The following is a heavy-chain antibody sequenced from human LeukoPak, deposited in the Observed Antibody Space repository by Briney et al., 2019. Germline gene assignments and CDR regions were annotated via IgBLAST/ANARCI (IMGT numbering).Heavy chain of an antibody. Sequence: GGSLRLSCAASGFTFSSYEMNWVRQAPGKGLEWVSYISSSGSTIYYADSVKGRFTISRDNSKNTLYLQMNSLRAEDTAVYYSAKESHPIVVEPAAHPHFDYWGQGTLVTVSS. J-gene: IGHJ4*02. CDR1: GFTFSSYE. D-gene: IGHD2-2*01. CDR3: AKESHPIVVEPAAHPHFDY. CDR2: ISSSGSTI. V-gene: IGHV3-48*03.